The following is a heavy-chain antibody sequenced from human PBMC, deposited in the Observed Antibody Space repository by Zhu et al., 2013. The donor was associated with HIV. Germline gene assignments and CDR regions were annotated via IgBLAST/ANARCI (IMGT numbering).Heavy chain of an antibody. CDR2: IIPLFGTA. D-gene: IGHD6-13*01. J-gene: IGHJ6*02. CDR3: ASCPVGAEAGNIQRIDYYYYYGMDV. Sequence: QVQLVQSGAEVKKPGSSVKVSCKASGDTFSSYAISWVRQAPGQGLEWMGGIIPLFGTANYAQKFQGRVTITADESTTTAYMELNSLRSNDTAVYYCASCPVGAEAGNIQRIDYYYYYGMDVWGQGTTVTVSS. CDR1: GDTFSSYA. V-gene: IGHV1-69*01.